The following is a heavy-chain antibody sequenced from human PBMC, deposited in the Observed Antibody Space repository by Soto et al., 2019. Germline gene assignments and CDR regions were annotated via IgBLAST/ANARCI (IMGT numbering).Heavy chain of an antibody. CDR2: INPSGGST. CDR3: AREFESGDSTLADGMDV. J-gene: IGHJ6*01. V-gene: IGHV1-46*01. CDR1: GYTFTSYY. D-gene: IGHD2-2*01. Sequence: ASVKVSCKASGYTFTSYYMHWVRQTPGQGLEWMGIINPSGGSTSYAQKFQGRVTMTRDTSTSTVYMELSSLRAEDTAVYYCAREFESGDSTLADGMDVWGQGTTVTVSS.